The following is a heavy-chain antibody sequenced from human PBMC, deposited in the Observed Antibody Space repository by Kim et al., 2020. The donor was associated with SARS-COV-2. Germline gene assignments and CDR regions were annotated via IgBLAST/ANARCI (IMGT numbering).Heavy chain of an antibody. Sequence: TYADSVKGRFTMSRDNAKNPLYLQINSQRAEDTAVYYCASVVPGTSTFDYWGQGTLVTVSS. V-gene: IGHV3-74*03. CDR3: ASVVPGTSTFDY. J-gene: IGHJ4*02. D-gene: IGHD1-7*01.